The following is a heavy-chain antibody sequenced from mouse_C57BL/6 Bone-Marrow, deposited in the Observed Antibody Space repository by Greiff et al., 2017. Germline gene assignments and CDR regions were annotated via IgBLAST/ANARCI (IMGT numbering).Heavy chain of an antibody. V-gene: IGHV8-8*01. CDR1: GFSLSTFGMG. CDR2: IWWDDAK. D-gene: IGHD3-1*01. Sequence: QVTLKVSGPGILQPSQTLSLTCSFSGFSLSTFGMGVGWIRHPSGQGLEWLAHIWWDDAKYYNPALKSRLTISKDTSKNQVFLKIANVDTADTATYYGARMRAMPRRRAMDYWGQGTSVTVSS. CDR3: ARMRAMPRRRAMDY. J-gene: IGHJ4*01.